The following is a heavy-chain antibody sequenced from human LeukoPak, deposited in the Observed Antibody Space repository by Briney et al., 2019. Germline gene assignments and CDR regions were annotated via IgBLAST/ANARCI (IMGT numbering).Heavy chain of an antibody. V-gene: IGHV1-18*04. CDR1: GYKFNTYG. Sequence: GASVKVSCKASGYKFNTYGISWVRQAPGQGLEWMGWISAYNGKTDYAQKFQGRVTMTTDTSTSTAYMELRSLRSDDTAVYYCARADYVGNRGAFDIWGQGTMVTVSS. CDR3: ARADYVGNRGAFDI. D-gene: IGHD4-23*01. J-gene: IGHJ3*02. CDR2: ISAYNGKT.